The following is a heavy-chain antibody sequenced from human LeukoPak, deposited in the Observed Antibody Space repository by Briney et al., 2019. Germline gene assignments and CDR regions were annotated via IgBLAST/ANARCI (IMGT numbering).Heavy chain of an antibody. J-gene: IGHJ4*02. D-gene: IGHD3-16*01. Sequence: PSETLSLTCTVSGGSISSSSYYWGWIRQPPGKGLEWIGSIYYSGSTNYNPSLKSRVTISVDTSKNQFSLKLSSVTAADTAVYYCAGSSTIWGYFDYWGQGTLVTVSS. CDR2: IYYSGST. V-gene: IGHV4-39*07. CDR3: AGSSTIWGYFDY. CDR1: GGSISSSSYY.